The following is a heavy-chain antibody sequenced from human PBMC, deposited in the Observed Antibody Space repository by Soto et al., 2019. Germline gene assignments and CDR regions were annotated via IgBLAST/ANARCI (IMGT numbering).Heavy chain of an antibody. J-gene: IGHJ3*02. D-gene: IGHD2-15*01. CDR2: ISWNSGTI. CDR3: VKDLTAYCSGGGNCYPAGSAFDI. CDR1: GLTFDVYA. Sequence: YLRLSCAASGLTFDVYAMHWVRQAPGKGLEWVSGISWNSGTIAYADSVKGRFTISRDNARNSLFLQINSLRVEDTALYYCVKDLTAYCSGGGNCYPAGSAFDIWGQGTRVTVSS. V-gene: IGHV3-9*01.